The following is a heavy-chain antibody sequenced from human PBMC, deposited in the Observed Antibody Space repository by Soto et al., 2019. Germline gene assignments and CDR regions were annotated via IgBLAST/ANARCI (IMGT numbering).Heavy chain of an antibody. CDR2: IIPVFGTP. V-gene: IGHV1-69*12. D-gene: IGHD3-22*01. Sequence: QVQLVQSGAEVKKPGSSVKVSCKASGGSLSNYGISWVRQAPGQGLEWMGAIIPVFGTPNYAQKLQDRVTIPADASTTTVYMEVISLTSEDTAVYYCARGDATKIVVTTYYAMDVWGQWTKVTVSS. CDR3: ARGDATKIVVTTYYAMDV. CDR1: GGSLSNYG. J-gene: IGHJ6*02.